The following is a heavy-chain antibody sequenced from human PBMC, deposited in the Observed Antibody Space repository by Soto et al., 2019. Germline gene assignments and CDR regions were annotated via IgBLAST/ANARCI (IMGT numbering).Heavy chain of an antibody. J-gene: IGHJ4*02. D-gene: IGHD5-18*01. Sequence: ASVKVSCKASGYTFTGYYMQWVRQASVQGLERMGWINPNSGGTNYAQKFQGRVTMTRDTSISTAYMELSRLRSDDTAVYYCARDGVGYAYPIDYCGQGTLVTVSS. CDR2: INPNSGGT. V-gene: IGHV1-2*02. CDR3: ARDGVGYAYPIDY. CDR1: GYTFTGYY.